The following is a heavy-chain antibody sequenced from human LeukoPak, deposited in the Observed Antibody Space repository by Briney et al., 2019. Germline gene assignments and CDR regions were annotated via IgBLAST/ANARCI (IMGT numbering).Heavy chain of an antibody. J-gene: IGHJ4*02. CDR1: GGSISSNNW. CDR3: ARIPRRYCSDGSCYFDY. V-gene: IGHV4-4*02. Sequence: SGTLSLTCAVSGGSISSNNWWSWVRQSPEKGLEWIAEIYHSGSFNRNPSLKSRVTILVDKSKNQFSLNLTSVTAADTAVYYCARIPRRYCSDGSCYFDYWGQGTLVTVSS. CDR2: IYHSGSF. D-gene: IGHD2-15*01.